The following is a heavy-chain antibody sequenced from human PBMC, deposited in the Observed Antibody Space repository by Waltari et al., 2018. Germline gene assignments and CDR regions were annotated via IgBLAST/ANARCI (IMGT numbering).Heavy chain of an antibody. CDR3: ARRDIEGATKGEDY. CDR2: IIPSFGTA. CDR1: GGTFSSYA. V-gene: IGHV1-69*13. D-gene: IGHD1-26*01. J-gene: IGHJ4*02. Sequence: QVQLVQSGAEVKKPGSSVKVSCKASGGTFSSYAISWVRQAPGQGLEWMGGIIPSFGTANYAQKFQGRVTITADESTSTAYMELSSLRSEDTAVYYCARRDIEGATKGEDYWGQGTLVTVSS.